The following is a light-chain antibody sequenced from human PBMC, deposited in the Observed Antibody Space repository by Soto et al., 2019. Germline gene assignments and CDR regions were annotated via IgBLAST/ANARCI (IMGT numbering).Light chain of an antibody. J-gene: IGLJ2*01. Sequence: QSALTQPASVSGSPGQSITISCTGSSSDVGLYDYVSWYQQHPGKAPKLMIYDVNDRPSGVSDRFSGSKSGNTASLTISGLQDDDEADYFCSSYTSDASHVVFGGGTKLTVL. CDR3: SSYTSDASHVV. CDR2: DVN. CDR1: SSDVGLYDY. V-gene: IGLV2-14*03.